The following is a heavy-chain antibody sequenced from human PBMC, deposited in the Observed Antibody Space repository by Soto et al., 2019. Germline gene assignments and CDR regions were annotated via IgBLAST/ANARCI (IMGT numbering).Heavy chain of an antibody. CDR1: GFSISRSSSY. Sequence: SDALSLTCTVSGFSISRSSSYWGWIRQPPGKGLEWIGSIYYSGYTYYNPSLKSRVTISVDTSKNQFSLKLSSVTAADTAVYYCARHNGPLYVGYYYDMDVWGQGTTVT. CDR2: IYYSGYT. CDR3: ARHNGPLYVGYYYDMDV. D-gene: IGHD3-16*01. V-gene: IGHV4-39*01. J-gene: IGHJ6*02.